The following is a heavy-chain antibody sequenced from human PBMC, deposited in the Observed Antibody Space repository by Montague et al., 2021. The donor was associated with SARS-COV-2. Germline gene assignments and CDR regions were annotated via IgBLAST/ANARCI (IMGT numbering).Heavy chain of an antibody. J-gene: IGHJ6*02. CDR3: ARHLMVTTVTSHRYHYALDV. D-gene: IGHD4-11*01. V-gene: IGHV4-59*08. CDR2: INYSGST. Sequence: SETLSLTCSVPGDSISNYSWSWIRQSPGKGLEWIGYINYSGSTNYNPSLTSRVTISVDTSRNQVSLKLTSVTAADTAVYYCARHLMVTTVTSHRYHYALDVWGQGTTVTVSS. CDR1: GDSISNYS.